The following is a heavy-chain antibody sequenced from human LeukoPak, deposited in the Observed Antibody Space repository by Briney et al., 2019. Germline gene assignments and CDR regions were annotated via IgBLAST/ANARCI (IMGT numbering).Heavy chain of an antibody. Sequence: GGSLRLSCAGSAFTFSSYWMSWVRQAPGKGPEWVANIKDDGSEKYYLDSVKGRFTISRDNAKNSLYLQMNSLRAEDTAVYYCARYDSSGYYPLFDYWGQGTLVTVSS. CDR2: IKDDGSEK. V-gene: IGHV3-7*01. D-gene: IGHD3-22*01. J-gene: IGHJ4*02. CDR1: AFTFSSYW. CDR3: ARYDSSGYYPLFDY.